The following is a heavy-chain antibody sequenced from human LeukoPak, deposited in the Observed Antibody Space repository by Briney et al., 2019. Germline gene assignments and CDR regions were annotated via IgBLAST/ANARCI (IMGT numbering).Heavy chain of an antibody. J-gene: IGHJ4*02. CDR3: ARDRSISGSYYGDFDY. D-gene: IGHD1-26*01. CDR1: GGSISSYY. Sequence: SETLPLTCTVSGGSISSYYWSWIRQPAGKGLEWIGRIYTSGSTNYNPSLKSRVTISVDKSKNQFSLKLSSVTAADTAVYYGARDRSISGSYYGDFDYWGQGTLVTVSS. V-gene: IGHV4-4*07. CDR2: IYTSGST.